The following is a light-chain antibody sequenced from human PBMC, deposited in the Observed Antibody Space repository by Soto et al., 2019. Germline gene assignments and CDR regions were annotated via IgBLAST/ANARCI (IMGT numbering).Light chain of an antibody. Sequence: DIQMTQSPSSLSASVGDRITITCRASQAIRNDLAWFQQTPGKAPKRLIYAASSLQSGVPSRFSGSGSGTDFTHTISSLQPEDFATYYCLQLRSYPWTFGQGTKVEIK. J-gene: IGKJ1*01. V-gene: IGKV1-17*01. CDR1: QAIRND. CDR2: AAS. CDR3: LQLRSYPWT.